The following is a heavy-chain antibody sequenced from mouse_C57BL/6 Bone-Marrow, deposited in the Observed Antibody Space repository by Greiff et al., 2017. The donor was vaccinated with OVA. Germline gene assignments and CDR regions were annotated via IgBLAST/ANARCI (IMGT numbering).Heavy chain of an antibody. D-gene: IGHD1-1*01. CDR1: GYTFTSYW. CDR2: IDPSDSYT. V-gene: IGHV1-59*01. Sequence: QVQLMESGAELVRPGTSVKLSCKASGYTFTSYWMHWVKQRPGQGLEWIGVIDPSDSYTNYTQKFKGKAPLTVDTSSSTAYMQLSSLTSEASAVYYGEREGTYYASSLYYFDYWGQGTTLTVSS. J-gene: IGHJ2*01. CDR3: EREGTYYASSLYYFDY.